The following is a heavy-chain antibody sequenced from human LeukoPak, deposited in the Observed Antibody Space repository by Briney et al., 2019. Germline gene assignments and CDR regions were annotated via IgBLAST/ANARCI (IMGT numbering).Heavy chain of an antibody. J-gene: IGHJ4*02. CDR2: VSGSGRNT. D-gene: IGHD1-26*01. CDR3: AKPYSGSYYFDY. V-gene: IGHV3-23*01. CDR1: GFTFSNYA. Sequence: PGGSLRLSCAGSGFTFSNYAMTWVRQAPGKGLEWVSSVSGSGRNTFYPDSVEGRFTISRDNSKNTVYLQMNSLRAEDTAVYYCAKPYSGSYYFDYWGQGTLVTVSS.